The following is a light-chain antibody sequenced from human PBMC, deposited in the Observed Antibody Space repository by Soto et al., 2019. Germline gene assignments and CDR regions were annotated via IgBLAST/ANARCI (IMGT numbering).Light chain of an antibody. Sequence: QSALTQPPSASGSPGQSVTISCTETSSDLGGYNSVSWYQQHPGKAPRLMIYEVNKRPSGVPDRFSGSKSGYTASLTVSGLQTEDEAFYYCSSSAGIYHYLVFGGGTKLTVL. CDR3: SSSAGIYHYLV. V-gene: IGLV2-8*01. CDR1: SSDLGGYNS. J-gene: IGLJ3*02. CDR2: EVN.